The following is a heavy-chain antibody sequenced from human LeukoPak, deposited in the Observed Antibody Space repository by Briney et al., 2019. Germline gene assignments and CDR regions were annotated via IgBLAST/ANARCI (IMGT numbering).Heavy chain of an antibody. CDR1: GFTFSDYY. CDR2: ISSSGSTI. Sequence: PGGSLRLSCAASGFTFSDYYMSWIRQAPGKGLECVSYISSSGSTIYYADSVKGRFTISRDNAKNSLYLQMNSLRAEDTAVYYCARDGFHTAMAPVDYWGQGTLVTVSS. V-gene: IGHV3-11*01. J-gene: IGHJ4*02. D-gene: IGHD5-18*01. CDR3: ARDGFHTAMAPVDY.